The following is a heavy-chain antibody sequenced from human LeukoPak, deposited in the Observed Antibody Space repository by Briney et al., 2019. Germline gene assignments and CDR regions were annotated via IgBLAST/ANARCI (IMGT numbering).Heavy chain of an antibody. V-gene: IGHV1-69*06. CDR2: IIPIFGTA. Sequence: SVKLSCKASGGTFSSYAISWVRQAPGQGLEWMGGIIPIFGTANYAQKFQGRVTITADKSTSTAYMELSSLRSEDTAVYYCARVASSTIFGVVRPGWFDPWGQGTLVTVSS. D-gene: IGHD3-3*01. CDR1: GGTFSSYA. J-gene: IGHJ5*02. CDR3: ARVASSTIFGVVRPGWFDP.